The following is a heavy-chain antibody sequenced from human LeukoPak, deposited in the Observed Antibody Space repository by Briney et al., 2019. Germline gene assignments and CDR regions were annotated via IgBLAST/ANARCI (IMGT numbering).Heavy chain of an antibody. J-gene: IGHJ4*02. D-gene: IGHD6-19*01. CDR1: GGSISSSDL. Sequence: SGTLSLTCAVSGGSISSSDLWSWVRPPPGKGLEWIGQVYHSGSTNYNPSLRSRVTISVDKSKNQFSLELSSVTAADTAVYYCARVSGISVAGTEVNWGQGTLVTVSS. V-gene: IGHV4-4*02. CDR3: ARVSGISVAGTEVN. CDR2: VYHSGST.